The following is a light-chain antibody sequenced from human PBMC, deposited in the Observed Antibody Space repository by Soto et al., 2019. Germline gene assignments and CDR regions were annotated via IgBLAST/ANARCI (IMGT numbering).Light chain of an antibody. V-gene: IGKV1-33*01. J-gene: IGKJ4*01. CDR2: DAS. CDR1: QDINIY. Sequence: DIQMTQSPSSLSAFVGDRVTITCQASQDINIYLNWYQQKPGKAPKLLIYDASNLATGVPSKFSGGGSETDFTFTISSPQPEDIATYYCQQYGNLPLSFGGGTKVEIK. CDR3: QQYGNLPLS.